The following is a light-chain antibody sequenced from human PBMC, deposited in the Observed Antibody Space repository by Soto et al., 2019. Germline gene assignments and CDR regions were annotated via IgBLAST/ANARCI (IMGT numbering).Light chain of an antibody. CDR3: QQYDRSPRT. CDR2: GAS. J-gene: IGKJ1*01. Sequence: EIVLTQSPGTLSLSPGERATLSCRASHIVGDNSLIWYQQRPGQAPRVLFYGASNRATGIPDRFSGSGSGTDFTLTISSLEPEDFAIYYCQQYDRSPRTFGQGTRVEIK. V-gene: IGKV3-20*01. CDR1: HIVGDNS.